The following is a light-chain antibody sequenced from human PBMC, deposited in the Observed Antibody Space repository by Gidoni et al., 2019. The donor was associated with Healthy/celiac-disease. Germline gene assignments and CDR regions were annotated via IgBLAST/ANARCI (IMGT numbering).Light chain of an antibody. CDR3: QQYNSYSLFT. CDR2: KAS. V-gene: IGKV1-5*03. Sequence: DIQITQSPSTLSASVGDRVTITCRASQSISSWLAWYQQKPGKATKLLIYKASSLESGVPSRFSGSGSGTEFTLTISSLQPDDFATYYCQQYNSYSLFTFGPXTKVDIK. CDR1: QSISSW. J-gene: IGKJ3*01.